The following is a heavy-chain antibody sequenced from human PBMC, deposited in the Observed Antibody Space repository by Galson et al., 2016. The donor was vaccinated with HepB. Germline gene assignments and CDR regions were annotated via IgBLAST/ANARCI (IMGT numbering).Heavy chain of an antibody. CDR3: ARELDHSGSYLTAFDY. CDR1: GYSFTGYW. Sequence: QSGAEVKKPGESLKISCKASGYSFTGYWIGWVRRRPGKGLEWMGIIYPGDSDTRYSPSFQRQVTISADKSITPAYLQWSSLKASDTAMYYCARELDHSGSYLTAFDYWGQGTLVTVSS. CDR2: IYPGDSDT. J-gene: IGHJ4*02. D-gene: IGHD1-26*01. V-gene: IGHV5-51*01.